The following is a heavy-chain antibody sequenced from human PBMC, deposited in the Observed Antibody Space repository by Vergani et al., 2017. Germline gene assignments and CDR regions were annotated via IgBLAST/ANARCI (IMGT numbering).Heavy chain of an antibody. CDR3: ARVWTVTTRSAFDI. V-gene: IGHV4-34*01. CDR2: IYYSGST. CDR1: SGSFSGYY. D-gene: IGHD4-17*01. Sequence: QVQLQQWGAGLLKPSETLSLTCAVYSGSFSGYYWSWIRQPPGKGLEWIGYIYYSGSTYYNPSLKSRVTISVDTSKNQFSLKLSSVTAADTAVYYCARVWTVTTRSAFDIWGQGTMVTVSS. J-gene: IGHJ3*02.